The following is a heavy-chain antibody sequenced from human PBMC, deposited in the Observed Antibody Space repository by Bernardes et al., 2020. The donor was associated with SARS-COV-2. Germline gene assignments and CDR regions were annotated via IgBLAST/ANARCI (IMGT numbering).Heavy chain of an antibody. CDR1: GFTFSSYW. V-gene: IGHV3-74*01. CDR3: ARDQTYSNYGY. Sequence: GGSLRLSCAASGFTFSSYWMHWVRQAPGKGLVWVSRINSDGSITSYADSVKGRFTISRDNAKNTLYLQMNSLRAEDTAVYYCARDQTYSNYGYWGQGTLVTVSS. CDR2: INSDGSIT. J-gene: IGHJ4*02. D-gene: IGHD4-4*01.